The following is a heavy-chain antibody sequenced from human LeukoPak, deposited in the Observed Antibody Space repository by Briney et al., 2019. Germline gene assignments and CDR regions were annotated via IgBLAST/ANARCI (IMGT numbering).Heavy chain of an antibody. CDR3: ASRSIAVALDY. V-gene: IGHV4-34*01. D-gene: IGHD6-19*01. CDR1: GGSFSGYY. Sequence: PSETLSLTCAVYGGSFSGYYWSWIRQPPGKGLEWIGEINHSGSTNYNPSLKSRVTISVDTSKNQFSLKLSSVTAADTAVYYCASRSIAVALDYWGQGTLVTVSS. J-gene: IGHJ4*02. CDR2: INHSGST.